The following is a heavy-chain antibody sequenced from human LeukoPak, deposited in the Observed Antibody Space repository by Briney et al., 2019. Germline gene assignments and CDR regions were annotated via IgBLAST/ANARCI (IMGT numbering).Heavy chain of an antibody. D-gene: IGHD3-10*01. J-gene: IGHJ5*02. CDR2: IYYSGST. CDR3: ARALDSTPELWFGELSLAPHFDP. Sequence: PSETLSLTCTVSGGSISSGGYYWSWIRQHPGKGLEWIGYIYYSGSTYYNPSLKSRVTISVDTSKNQFSLKLSSVTAANTAVYYCARALDSTPELWFGELSLAPHFDPWGQGTLVTVSS. CDR1: GGSISSGGYY. V-gene: IGHV4-31*03.